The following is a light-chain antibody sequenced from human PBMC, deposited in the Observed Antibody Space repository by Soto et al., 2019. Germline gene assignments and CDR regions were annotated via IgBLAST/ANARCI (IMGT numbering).Light chain of an antibody. J-gene: IGKJ2*01. CDR2: DIS. V-gene: IGKV3-11*01. Sequence: EIVLTQFPATLSLSPGERATLSCRASQSVSSYLAWYQQKPGQAPRLLIYDISNRATGIPARFIGSGSGTDFTLTTSSLEPEDSAVYYCQQRNAWPRNTFGQGTKLEI. CDR3: QQRNAWPRNT. CDR1: QSVSSY.